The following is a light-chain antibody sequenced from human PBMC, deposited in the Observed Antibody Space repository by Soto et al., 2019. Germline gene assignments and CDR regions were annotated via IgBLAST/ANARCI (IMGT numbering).Light chain of an antibody. CDR1: QSISNY. V-gene: IGKV1-39*01. J-gene: IGKJ1*01. Sequence: DIQMTQSPSSLSASVGDRVTITCRASQSISNYLNWYQQKPGKAPNLLIYAASSLQSGVPSRFSGSGSGTDFTLTISSLLPEDFATYYCQQSYSTPRTFGQGTKVDIK. CDR3: QQSYSTPRT. CDR2: AAS.